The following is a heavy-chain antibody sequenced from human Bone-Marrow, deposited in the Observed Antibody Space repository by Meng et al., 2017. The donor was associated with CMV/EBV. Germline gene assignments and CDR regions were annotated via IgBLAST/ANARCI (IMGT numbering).Heavy chain of an antibody. CDR1: GYTFTSYG. J-gene: IGHJ4*02. CDR3: ATLVGATPFDY. V-gene: IGHV1-18*01. CDR2: ISAYNGNT. D-gene: IGHD1-26*01. Sequence: VPLVQAGAEVKKPGAQVTVSCKASGYTFTSYGISWLRQAPGQGLEWMGWISAYNGNTNYAQKLQGRVTMTTDTSTSTAYMELRSLRSDDTAVYYCATLVGATPFDYWGQGTLVTVSS.